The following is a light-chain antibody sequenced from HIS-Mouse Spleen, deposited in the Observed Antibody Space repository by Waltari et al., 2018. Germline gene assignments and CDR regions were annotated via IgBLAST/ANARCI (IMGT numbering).Light chain of an antibody. CDR1: SGHSSYA. J-gene: IGLJ3*02. CDR3: QTWGTGPQGV. V-gene: IGLV4-69*01. Sequence: QLVLTQSPSASASLGASVKLTCTLSSGHSSYAIAWHQQQPEKGPRYLMKLNSDGSHSKGDGIPDRCSGSSSWAGRYLPISSLQSEDEAYYHCQTWGTGPQGVFGGGTKLTVL. CDR2: LNSDGSH.